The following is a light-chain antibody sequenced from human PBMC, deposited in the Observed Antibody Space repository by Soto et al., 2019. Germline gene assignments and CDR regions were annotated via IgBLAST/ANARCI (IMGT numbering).Light chain of an antibody. V-gene: IGKV3-11*01. J-gene: IGKJ5*01. CDR3: PQRNIGTPVN. Sequence: EIVFRQCPAPPCLDPCDIATLSCRASPSVTNFLAWYQQKPGQAPRLLIYGAFNRATGIQARFSGSGSGTDFTLTISSLEPEDSALYYCPQRNIGTPVNFGQGGRLEIK. CDR1: PSVTNF. CDR2: GAF.